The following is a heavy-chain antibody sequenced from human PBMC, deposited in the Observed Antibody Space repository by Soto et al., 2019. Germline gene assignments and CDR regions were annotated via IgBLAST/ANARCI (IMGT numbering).Heavy chain of an antibody. CDR3: AKDSSSWYTSDY. V-gene: IGHV3-23*01. D-gene: IGHD6-13*01. Sequence: EVQLLESGGGLVQPGGSLRLSCAASAFTFSSYAMSWVRQAPGKGLEWVSAISGSGGSTYYADSVKGRFTISRDNSKNTLYLQMNSLRAEDTAVYYCAKDSSSWYTSDYWGQGTLVTVSS. CDR2: ISGSGGST. J-gene: IGHJ4*02. CDR1: AFTFSSYA.